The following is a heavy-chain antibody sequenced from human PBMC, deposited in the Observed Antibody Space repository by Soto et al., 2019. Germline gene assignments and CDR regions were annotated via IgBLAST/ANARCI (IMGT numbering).Heavy chain of an antibody. D-gene: IGHD6-13*01. CDR2: YDLEDGEI. V-gene: IGHV1-24*01. J-gene: IGHJ4*02. Sequence: ASVKVSCKVSGYTLTEVSMHWVRQAPGKGLEWMGGYDLEDGEIIYAQKFQGRVTMTEDTSTDTAYMELSSLRSEDTAVYYCARDWAAAGPFDYWGQGTLVTVSS. CDR1: GYTLTEVS. CDR3: ARDWAAAGPFDY.